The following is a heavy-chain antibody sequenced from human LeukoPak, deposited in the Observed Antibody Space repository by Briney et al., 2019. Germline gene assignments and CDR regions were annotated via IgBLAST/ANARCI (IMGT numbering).Heavy chain of an antibody. J-gene: IGHJ3*02. D-gene: IGHD6-13*01. CDR2: IYPGDSDT. Sequence: PGESLKISCKGSGYSFTSYWIGWVRQMPGKGLEWMGIIYPGDSDTRYSPSFQGQVTISADKSISTAYLQWSSLKASDTAMYYRARLVAAAGYASDAFDIWGQGTMVTVSS. V-gene: IGHV5-51*01. CDR1: GYSFTSYW. CDR3: ARLVAAAGYASDAFDI.